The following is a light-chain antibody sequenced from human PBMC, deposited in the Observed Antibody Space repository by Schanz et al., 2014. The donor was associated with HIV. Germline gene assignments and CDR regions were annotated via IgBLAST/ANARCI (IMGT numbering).Light chain of an antibody. J-gene: IGLJ2*01. V-gene: IGLV1-40*01. CDR3: GAWDSSLSVLL. CDR2: GNS. CDR1: SSNIGAGYD. Sequence: QSVLTQPPSVSGAPGQRVTISCTGSSSNIGAGYDVHWYQHLPETAPKLLIYGNSNRPSGVPDRFSGSKSGTSASLAIIGLQAEDEADYFCGAWDSSLSVLLFGGGTKLTVL.